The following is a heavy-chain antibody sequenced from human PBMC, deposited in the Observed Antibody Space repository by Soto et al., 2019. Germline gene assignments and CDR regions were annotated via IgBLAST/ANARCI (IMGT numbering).Heavy chain of an antibody. CDR2: ISSSSYI. D-gene: IGHD2-15*01. CDR3: ARLPHSYCSGGSCYSDAFDI. Sequence: PGGSLRLSCAASGFTFSSYSMNWVRQAPGKGLEWVSSISSSSYIYYADSVKGRFTISRDNAKNSLYLQMNSLRAEDTAVYYCARLPHSYCSGGSCYSDAFDIWGQGTMVTVSS. V-gene: IGHV3-21*01. CDR1: GFTFSSYS. J-gene: IGHJ3*02.